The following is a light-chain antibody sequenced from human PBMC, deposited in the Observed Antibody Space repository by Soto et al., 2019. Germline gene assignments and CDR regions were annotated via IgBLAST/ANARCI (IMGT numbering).Light chain of an antibody. Sequence: IVLTQSPSTLAVSPGETATLSCKASRSLSGNLAWYQQQHGQAPTLLIFHAASRATGVPARWIGSRSGTAVTLTISSILSEEFAVYYCQQYSNKPPFTFGPGTKVDIK. CDR1: RSLSGN. CDR3: QQYSNKPPFT. CDR2: HAA. V-gene: IGKV3-15*01. J-gene: IGKJ3*01.